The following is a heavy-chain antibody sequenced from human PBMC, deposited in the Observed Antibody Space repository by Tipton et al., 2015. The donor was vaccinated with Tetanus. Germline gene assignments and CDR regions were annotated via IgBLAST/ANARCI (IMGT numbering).Heavy chain of an antibody. CDR2: IYPGDSDT. V-gene: IGHV5-51*01. J-gene: IGHJ2*01. CDR3: ARRLGPYTGDQIWHFDL. D-gene: IGHD7-27*01. Sequence: QLVQSGAGVKEPGESLKISCQGSGYNFNLYWIAWVRQMPGKGLEWMGIIYPGDSDTTYSPSFQGQVTISADRSISTAYLQWSSLKASDTAVFFCARRLGPYTGDQIWHFDLWGRGTLVTVSS. CDR1: GYNFNLYW.